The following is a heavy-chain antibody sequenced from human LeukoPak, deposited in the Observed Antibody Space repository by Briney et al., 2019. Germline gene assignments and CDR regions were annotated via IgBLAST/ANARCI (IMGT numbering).Heavy chain of an antibody. J-gene: IGHJ3*02. CDR1: GYTFTSYY. D-gene: IGHD3-22*01. V-gene: IGHV1-46*01. CDR2: INPSGGST. CDR3: AREYYDSSGYPGRVFDI. Sequence: ASVTVSCKASGYTFTSYYMHWVRQAPGQGLEWMGIINPSGGSTSYAQKFQGRVTMTRDTSTSTVYMELSSLRSEDTAVYHCAREYYDSSGYPGRVFDIWGQGTMVTVSS.